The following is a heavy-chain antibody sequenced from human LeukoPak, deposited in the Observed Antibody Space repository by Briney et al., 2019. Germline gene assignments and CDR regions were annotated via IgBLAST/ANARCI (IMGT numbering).Heavy chain of an antibody. CDR1: EFTFSSYS. D-gene: IGHD4-23*01. CDR3: ARDADGNLDH. J-gene: IGHJ4*02. V-gene: IGHV3-48*02. CDR2: IGVGSSSTI. Sequence: PGGSLRLSCAASEFTFSSYSMNWVRRAPGRGLEWVSFIGVGSSSTIYYADSVKGRFTISRDNAKNSLYLQMSSLRDEDTAVYYCARDADGNLDHWGQGTLVTVSS.